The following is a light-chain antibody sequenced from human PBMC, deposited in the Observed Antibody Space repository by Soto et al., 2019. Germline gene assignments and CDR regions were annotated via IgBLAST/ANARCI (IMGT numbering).Light chain of an antibody. Sequence: QSAPTQPASVSGSPGQSITVSCTGANSDVGNYNLVAWYQHHPGKAPKLLIYEGSKRPSGVSNRFSGSKSGNTASLTISGLQAEDEADYYCCSYAGSSTWVFGGGTKVTVL. CDR2: EGS. V-gene: IGLV2-23*01. CDR1: NSDVGNYNL. CDR3: CSYAGSSTWV. J-gene: IGLJ2*01.